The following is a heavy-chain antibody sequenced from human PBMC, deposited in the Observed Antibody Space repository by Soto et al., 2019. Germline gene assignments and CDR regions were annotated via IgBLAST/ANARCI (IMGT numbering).Heavy chain of an antibody. CDR1: GGSFSGYY. Sequence: SETLSLTCAVYGGSFSGYYWSWIRQPPGKGLEWIGEINHSGSTNYNPSLKSRVTISVDTSKNQFSLKLSSVTAADTAVYYCARSDSYGYSYYWGQGTLVTVSS. CDR3: ARSDSYGYSYY. J-gene: IGHJ4*02. V-gene: IGHV4-34*01. D-gene: IGHD5-18*01. CDR2: INHSGST.